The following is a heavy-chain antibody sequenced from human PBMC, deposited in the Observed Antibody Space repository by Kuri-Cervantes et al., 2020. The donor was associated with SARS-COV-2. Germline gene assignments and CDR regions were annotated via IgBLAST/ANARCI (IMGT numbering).Heavy chain of an antibody. D-gene: IGHD1-1*01. Sequence: SVKVSCKASGGTFSSYTISWARQAPGQGLEWMGGIIPIFGTANYAQKFQGRVTITADESTSTAYMELSSLRSEDTAVYYCARFPNRLTAGTSIYFDYWGQGTLVTVSS. J-gene: IGHJ4*02. V-gene: IGHV1-69*13. CDR1: GGTFSSYT. CDR2: IIPIFGTA. CDR3: ARFPNRLTAGTSIYFDY.